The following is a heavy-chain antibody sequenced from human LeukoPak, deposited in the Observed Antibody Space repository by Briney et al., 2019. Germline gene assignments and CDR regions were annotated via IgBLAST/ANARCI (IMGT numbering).Heavy chain of an antibody. CDR3: ARNQRRDSSGYWVKYYFDY. J-gene: IGHJ4*02. Sequence: SETLSLTCTVSGGSISSGDYYWSWIRQPPGKGLEWIGYIYYSGSTFYNPSLKSRVIMSVDMSKNQFSLKLSSVTAADTAVYYCARNQRRDSSGYWVKYYFDYWGQGTLVTVSS. CDR2: IYYSGST. CDR1: GGSISSGDYY. V-gene: IGHV4-30-4*08. D-gene: IGHD3-22*01.